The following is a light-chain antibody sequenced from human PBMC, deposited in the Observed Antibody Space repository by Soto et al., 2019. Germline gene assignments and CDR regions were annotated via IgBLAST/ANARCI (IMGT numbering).Light chain of an antibody. Sequence: VMTQSPATLSVSPGERATLSCRASQSLRSSLAWYQQKPGQAPRLLIYGASTRATGIPARFSGSGSGTEFTLTISSLQSEDFAVYFCQQYGDSPPTFGQGTKVDI. CDR1: QSLRSS. J-gene: IGKJ1*01. V-gene: IGKV3-15*01. CDR2: GAS. CDR3: QQYGDSPPT.